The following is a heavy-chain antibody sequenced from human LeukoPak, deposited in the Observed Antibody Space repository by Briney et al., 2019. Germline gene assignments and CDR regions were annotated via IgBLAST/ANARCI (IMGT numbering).Heavy chain of an antibody. CDR1: GFTFSSYA. J-gene: IGHJ4*02. CDR3: ASAPRYSSSWYYFNS. V-gene: IGHV3-30*04. CDR2: ISYDGSNK. D-gene: IGHD6-13*01. Sequence: GSLRLSCAASGFTFSSYAMHWVRQAPGKGLEWVAVISYDGSNKYYADSVKGRFTISRDNSKNTLYLQMNSLRAEDTAVYYCASAPRYSSSWYYFNSWGQGALVTVSS.